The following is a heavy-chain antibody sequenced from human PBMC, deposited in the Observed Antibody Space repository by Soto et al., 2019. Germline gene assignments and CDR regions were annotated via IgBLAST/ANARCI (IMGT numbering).Heavy chain of an antibody. J-gene: IGHJ6*01. D-gene: IGHD3-16*01. CDR3: ARFGGGPDGGMEV. CDR2: ISYDGSNK. Sequence: GGSLRLSCAASGFTFSSYAMHWVRQAPGKGLEWVAVISYDGSNKYYADSVKGRFTISRDNSKNTLYLQMNSLRAEDTAVYYCARFGGGPDGGMEVWGQGTTVTVSS. CDR1: GFTFSSYA. V-gene: IGHV3-30-3*01.